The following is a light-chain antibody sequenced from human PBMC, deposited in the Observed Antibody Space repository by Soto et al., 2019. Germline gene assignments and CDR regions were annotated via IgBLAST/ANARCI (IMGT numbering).Light chain of an antibody. Sequence: EIVLTQSPGTLSLSPGERATLSCRASQSVSSSYLAWYQQNPGQAPRLLIYGASSRATGIPDRFSGSGSGTEFTLTISSLQSEDFALYYCQQYNNWPPITFGQGTRLEIK. CDR1: QSVSSSY. V-gene: IGKV3-20*01. CDR3: QQYNNWPPIT. CDR2: GAS. J-gene: IGKJ5*01.